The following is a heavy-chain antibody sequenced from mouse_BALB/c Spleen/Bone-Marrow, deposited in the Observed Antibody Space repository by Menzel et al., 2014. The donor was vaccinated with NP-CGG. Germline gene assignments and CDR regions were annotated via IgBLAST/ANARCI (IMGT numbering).Heavy chain of an antibody. CDR1: GFNIKDTY. D-gene: IGHD2-4*01. V-gene: IGHV14-3*02. CDR3: ARGYYDYVYAMDY. CDR2: IDPANGNT. J-gene: IGHJ4*01. Sequence: DVKLVESGAEPVKPGASVKLSCTASGFNIKDTYMHWVKQRPEQGLEWIGRIDPANGNTKYDPKFQGKATITADTSSNTAYLQLSSLTSEDTAVYYCARGYYDYVYAMDYWGQGTSVTVSS.